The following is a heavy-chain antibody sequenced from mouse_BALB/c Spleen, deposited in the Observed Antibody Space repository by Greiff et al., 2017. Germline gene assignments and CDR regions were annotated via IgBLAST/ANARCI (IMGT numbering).Heavy chain of an antibody. J-gene: IGHJ4*01. CDR2: ISSGGSYT. V-gene: IGHV5-6-4*01. Sequence: EVMLVESGGGLVKPGGSLKLSCAASGFTFSSYTMSWVRQTPEKRLEWVATISSGGSYTYYPDSVKGRFTISRDNAKNTLYLQMSSLKSEDTAMYYCTRAYYRYDDYAMDYWGQGTSVTVSS. CDR1: GFTFSSYT. D-gene: IGHD2-14*01. CDR3: TRAYYRYDDYAMDY.